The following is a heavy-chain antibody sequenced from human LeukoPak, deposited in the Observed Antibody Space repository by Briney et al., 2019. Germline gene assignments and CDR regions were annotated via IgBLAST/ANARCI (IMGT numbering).Heavy chain of an antibody. D-gene: IGHD1-1*01. CDR3: ARALTYKRQGEYFQH. V-gene: IGHV4-30-4*01. Sequence: SETLSLTCTVSGGSISSGDYHWSWIRQPPGKGLEWIGYIYYSGSTYYNPSLKSRVTISVDTSKNQFSLKLSSVTAADTAVYYCARALTYKRQGEYFQHWGQGTLVTVSS. CDR1: GGSISSGDYH. CDR2: IYYSGST. J-gene: IGHJ1*01.